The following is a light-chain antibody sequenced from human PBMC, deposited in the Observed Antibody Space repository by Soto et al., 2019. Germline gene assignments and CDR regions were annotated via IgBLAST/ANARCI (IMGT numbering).Light chain of an antibody. CDR3: SSYAGSSIYVV. Sequence: QSVLTQPASVSGSPGQSITISCTGTNNDVGSYNLVSWYQQHPGKAPKVMLYEGNKRPSGVSNRFSASKSGNTASLTISGLQADDEADYYCSSYAGSSIYVVFGGGTKVTV. J-gene: IGLJ2*01. CDR2: EGN. V-gene: IGLV2-23*01. CDR1: NNDVGSYNL.